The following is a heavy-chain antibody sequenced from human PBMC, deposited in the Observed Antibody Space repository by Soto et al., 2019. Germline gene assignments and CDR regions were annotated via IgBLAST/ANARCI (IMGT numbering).Heavy chain of an antibody. CDR3: AREQVLRFLEWLSIIPDYYGMDV. CDR2: ISAYNGNT. V-gene: IGHV1-18*01. J-gene: IGHJ6*02. D-gene: IGHD3-3*01. Sequence: GASVKVSCKASGYTFTSYGISWVRQAPGQGLERMGWISAYNGNTNYAQKLQGRVTMTTDTSTSTAYMELRSLRSDDTAVYYCAREQVLRFLEWLSIIPDYYGMDVWGQGTTVTVSS. CDR1: GYTFTSYG.